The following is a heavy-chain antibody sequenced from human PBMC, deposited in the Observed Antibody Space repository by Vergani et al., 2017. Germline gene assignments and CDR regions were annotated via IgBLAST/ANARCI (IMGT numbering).Heavy chain of an antibody. V-gene: IGHV4-34*01. CDR3: ARGLTVVVVAATRGMDV. J-gene: IGHJ6*02. D-gene: IGHD2-15*01. CDR2: INHSGST. Sequence: QVQLQQWGAGLLTPSETLSLTCAVYGGSCSGYYWSWIRQPPGKGLEWIGEINHSGSTNYNPSLKSRVTISVDKSKNQFSLKLSSVTAADTAVDYCARGLTVVVVAATRGMDVWGQGTTVTVSS. CDR1: GGSCSGYY.